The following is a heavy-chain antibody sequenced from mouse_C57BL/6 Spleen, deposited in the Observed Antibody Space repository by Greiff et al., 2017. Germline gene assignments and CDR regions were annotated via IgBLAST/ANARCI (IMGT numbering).Heavy chain of an antibody. Sequence: EVKLVESGPGLVKPSQSLSLTCSVTGYSITSGYYWNWIRQFPGNKLEWMGYISYDGSNNYNPSLKNRISITRDTSKNQFFLKLNSVTTEDTATYYCASRYYGSSYWYFDVWGTGTTVTVSS. J-gene: IGHJ1*03. CDR2: ISYDGSN. CDR1: GYSITSGYY. V-gene: IGHV3-6*01. D-gene: IGHD1-1*01. CDR3: ASRYYGSSYWYFDV.